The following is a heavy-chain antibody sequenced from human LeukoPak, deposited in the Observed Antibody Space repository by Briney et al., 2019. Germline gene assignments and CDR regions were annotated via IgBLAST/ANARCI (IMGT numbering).Heavy chain of an antibody. V-gene: IGHV3-33*06. J-gene: IGHJ4*02. D-gene: IGHD3-22*01. Sequence: GGSLRLSCAASRFTFSNHGMHWVRQAPGKGLEWVAVIWYDGSKEYYADSVKGRFIISRDNSKNTLHLQMNSLRAEDTAVYYCAKGGSGYRTFFDHWGQGTLVTVSS. CDR1: RFTFSNHG. CDR3: AKGGSGYRTFFDH. CDR2: IWYDGSKE.